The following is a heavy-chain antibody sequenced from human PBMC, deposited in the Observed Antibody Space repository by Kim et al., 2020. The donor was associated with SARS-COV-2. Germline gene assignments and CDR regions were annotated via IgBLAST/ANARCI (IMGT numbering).Heavy chain of an antibody. J-gene: IGHJ4*02. V-gene: IGHV3-15*01. CDR3: TTLISAAGRGY. Sequence: DYTAPVKGRFTMSRDDSKNTLHLQMNSLETEDTGVYYCTTLISAAGRGYWGQGTLVTVSS. D-gene: IGHD6-13*01.